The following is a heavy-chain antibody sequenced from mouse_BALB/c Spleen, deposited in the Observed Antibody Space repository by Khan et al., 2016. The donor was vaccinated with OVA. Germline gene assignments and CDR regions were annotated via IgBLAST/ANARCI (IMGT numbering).Heavy chain of an antibody. CDR3: ARWDFGSSPWFAY. CDR2: ILPGSGNT. CDR1: GYTFSTYW. V-gene: IGHV1-9*01. J-gene: IGHJ3*01. Sequence: QVQLKQSGAELMKPGASVKISCKATGYTFSTYWTEWVKQRPGHGLEWIGEILPGSGNTKYNEKFKGKATFSADTSSNTAYMQLSSLTSEDSAVYYCARWDFGSSPWFAYWGQGTLVTVSA. D-gene: IGHD1-1*01.